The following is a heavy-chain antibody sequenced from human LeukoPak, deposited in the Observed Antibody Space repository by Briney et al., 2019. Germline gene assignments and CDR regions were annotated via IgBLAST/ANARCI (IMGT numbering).Heavy chain of an antibody. J-gene: IGHJ4*02. CDR1: GYSFTGNY. D-gene: IGHD2-21*01. V-gene: IGHV1-2*02. CDR2: INPNSGDT. CDR3: ATVAVSISPFDF. Sequence: GASVKVSCKASGYSFTGNYMHWVRQAPGQGLEWMGWINPNSGDTNFAQNFQGRVTMTEDTSTETAYMELSSLTSEDTAVYYCATVAVSISPFDFWGQGTLVTVSS.